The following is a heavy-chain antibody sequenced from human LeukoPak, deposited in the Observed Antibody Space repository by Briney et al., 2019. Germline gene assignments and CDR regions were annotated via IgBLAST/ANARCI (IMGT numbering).Heavy chain of an antibody. Sequence: PRGSPRLSRPASGMTHRHRYIGSGRQAPAQRVEGVSLFYSHVRTSYADSVKGRLIISKDTSQKTLSLQMHRLGVADTATYYCVTVASGFHFAFALWGHGTLVTVSS. CDR2: FYSHVRT. J-gene: IGHJ2*01. CDR3: VTVASGFHFAFAL. D-gene: IGHD6-19*01. CDR1: GMTHRHRY. V-gene: IGHV3-66*01.